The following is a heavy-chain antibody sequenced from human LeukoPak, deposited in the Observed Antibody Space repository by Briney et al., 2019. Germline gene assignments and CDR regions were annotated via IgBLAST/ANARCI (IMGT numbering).Heavy chain of an antibody. CDR3: ARRTYYDILTGYPHFDY. CDR2: IKQDGSEK. D-gene: IGHD3-9*01. V-gene: IGHV3-7*03. Sequence: GGSLRLSCVASGFTFSSYWMSWVRQAPGKGLEWVANIKQDGSEKYYVDSVKGRFTISRDNAKNSLYLQMNSLRAEDTAVYYCARRTYYDILTGYPHFDYWGQGTLVTVSS. J-gene: IGHJ4*02. CDR1: GFTFSSYW.